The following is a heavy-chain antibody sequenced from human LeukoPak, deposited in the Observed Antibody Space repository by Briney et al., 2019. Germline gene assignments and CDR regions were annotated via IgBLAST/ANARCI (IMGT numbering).Heavy chain of an antibody. CDR1: GGSISSTNFC. Sequence: SETLSLTCSVSGGSISSTNFCWGWIRQPPGKGLEWIGCVFPSGSTNVSPSLKSRVTISVDTSKNQFSLKLRSVSAADTALYYCAKNDDNVNYYQWVDVWGKGTTVAVSS. J-gene: IGHJ6*04. CDR3: AKNDDNVNYYQWVDV. CDR2: VFPSGST. D-gene: IGHD1-26*01. V-gene: IGHV4-39*01.